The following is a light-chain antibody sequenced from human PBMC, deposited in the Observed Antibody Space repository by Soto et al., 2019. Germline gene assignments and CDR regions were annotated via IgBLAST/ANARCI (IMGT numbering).Light chain of an antibody. CDR2: EVN. CDR3: SSYTSSDTLV. Sequence: QSVLTQPASVSGSPGQSITISCTGTSSDVDGYNYVSWYQHHPGKAPKLMIYEVNNRPSGVSDRFSGSKSGYTASLTISGLQAEDDGDYYCSSYTSSDTLVFGGGTKLTVL. V-gene: IGLV2-14*01. J-gene: IGLJ2*01. CDR1: SSDVDGYNY.